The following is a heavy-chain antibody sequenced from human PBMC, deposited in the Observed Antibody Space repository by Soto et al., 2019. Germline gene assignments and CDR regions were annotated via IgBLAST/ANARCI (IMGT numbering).Heavy chain of an antibody. J-gene: IGHJ5*02. CDR1: GLSITNPGLG. CDR3: EVIKDCSRNDCGLASFDP. D-gene: IGHD2-15*01. V-gene: IGHV2-26*01. CDR2: IFSYDDK. Sequence: QVTLKESGPVVVKPTETLTLTCTVSGLSITNPGLGVSWLRRPPGTALEWLAHIFSYDDKSYTSSLKNRLTIFNDTSKCQVVLTMTSMDPVDSATYFGEVIKDCSRNDCGLASFDPWRQGTKVTFSS.